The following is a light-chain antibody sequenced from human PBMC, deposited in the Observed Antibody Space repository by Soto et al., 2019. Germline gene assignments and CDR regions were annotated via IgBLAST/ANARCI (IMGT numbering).Light chain of an antibody. CDR2: GTS. J-gene: IGKJ1*01. CDR1: QSLSGSY. Sequence: DIVLTQSPGTLSLSPGDRATLSCRASQSLSGSYMAWYQQRPGQAPRLLIYGTSTRAAGVPDRFSGSGSVTDFTVAISRLEPEDFAVYYCHQFGDAPQTFGQGPTVEI. V-gene: IGKV3-20*01. CDR3: HQFGDAPQT.